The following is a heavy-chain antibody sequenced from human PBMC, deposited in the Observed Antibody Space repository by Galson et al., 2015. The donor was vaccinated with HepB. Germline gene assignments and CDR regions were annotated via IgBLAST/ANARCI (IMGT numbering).Heavy chain of an antibody. CDR1: GFTFSDYY. J-gene: IGHJ4*02. V-gene: IGHV3-11*06. CDR2: ISSSSSYT. Sequence: SLRLSCAASGFTFSDYYMSWIRQAPGKGLEWVSYISSSSSYTNYADSVKGRFTISRDNAKNSLYLQMNSLRAEDTAVYYCAREGGRNDTLGYSYWGQGTLVTVSS. D-gene: IGHD1-1*01. CDR3: AREGGRNDTLGYSY.